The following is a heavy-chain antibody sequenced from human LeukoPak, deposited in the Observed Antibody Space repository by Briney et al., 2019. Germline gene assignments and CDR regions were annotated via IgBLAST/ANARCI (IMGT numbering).Heavy chain of an antibody. Sequence: ASVKVSCKASGYTFTGYYMHWVRQAPGQGLEWMGRINPNSGGTNYAQKFQGRVTMTRDTSISTAYMELSRLRSDDTAVYYCAIVYCSSTSCSLDYWGQGTLVTVSS. CDR1: GYTFTGYY. CDR3: AIVYCSSTSCSLDY. J-gene: IGHJ4*02. V-gene: IGHV1-2*06. D-gene: IGHD2-2*01. CDR2: INPNSGGT.